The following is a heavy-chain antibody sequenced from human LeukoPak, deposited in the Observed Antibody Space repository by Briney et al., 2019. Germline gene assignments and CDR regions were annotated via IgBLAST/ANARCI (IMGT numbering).Heavy chain of an antibody. D-gene: IGHD3-22*01. Sequence: SETLSLTCTVAGGSISSGSYYWGWIRQPPGKGLEWIGSIYYSGRTYYNPSLKSRVTISVDTSKNQFSLKLSSVTAADTAVYYCARLSRYDSSGPTYYFDYWGQGTLVTVSS. CDR1: GGSISSGSYY. V-gene: IGHV4-39*01. CDR3: ARLSRYDSSGPTYYFDY. CDR2: IYYSGRT. J-gene: IGHJ4*02.